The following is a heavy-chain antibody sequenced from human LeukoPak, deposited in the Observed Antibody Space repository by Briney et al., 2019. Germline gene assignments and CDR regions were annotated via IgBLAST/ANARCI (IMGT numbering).Heavy chain of an antibody. CDR1: GYTFTSYD. D-gene: IGHD2-2*03. Sequence: ASVKVSCKASGYTFTSYDINWVRQATGQGLEWMGWMNPNSGNTGYAQKFQGRVTITRNTSISTAYMELSSLRSEDTAVYYCASWGNGYCSSTSCPFYYYYYMDVWGKGTTVTVSS. CDR3: ASWGNGYCSSTSCPFYYYYYMDV. V-gene: IGHV1-8*03. CDR2: MNPNSGNT. J-gene: IGHJ6*03.